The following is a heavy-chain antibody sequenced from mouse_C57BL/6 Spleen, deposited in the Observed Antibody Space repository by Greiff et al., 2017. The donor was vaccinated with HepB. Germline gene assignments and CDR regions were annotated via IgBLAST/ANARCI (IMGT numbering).Heavy chain of an antibody. Sequence: DVQLVESGGGLVQPGSSLRLSCAASGFVFIDYSMSWVRQLPGKAREWLALIRNKVNGYTTDYSESVKVRFTISKDNAQNSLYLQMNTLRAEDSATYYCVKAVSSGSSYTWFAYWGQGTLVTVSA. V-gene: IGHV7-4*01. CDR2: IRNKVNGYTT. J-gene: IGHJ3*01. CDR3: VKAVSSGSSYTWFAY. D-gene: IGHD1-1*01. CDR1: GFVFIDYS.